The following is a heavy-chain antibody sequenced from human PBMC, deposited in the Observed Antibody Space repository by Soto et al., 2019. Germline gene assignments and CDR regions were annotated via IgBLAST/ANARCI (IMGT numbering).Heavy chain of an antibody. CDR1: GGTFSRYS. Sequence: QVQLVQSGAEVKKPGSSVKVSCKASGGTFSRYSITWVRQAPGHGLEWIGRIIPIFGIPTYAQKFQGRVTITADESTSTAYMERSSLRSDDTAVDYCAREDRDRETGLVPAAIDGMDVWGQGTTVTVSS. CDR3: AREDRDRETGLVPAAIDGMDV. J-gene: IGHJ6*02. V-gene: IGHV1-69*08. D-gene: IGHD2-2*01. CDR2: IIPIFGIP.